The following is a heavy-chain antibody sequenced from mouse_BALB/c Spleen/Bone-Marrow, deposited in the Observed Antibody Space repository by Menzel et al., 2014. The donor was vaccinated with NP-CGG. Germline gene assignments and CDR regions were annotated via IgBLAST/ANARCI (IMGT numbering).Heavy chain of an antibody. V-gene: IGHV5-12*02. CDR2: ISNGGGST. CDR1: GFTFSDYY. CDR3: ARQDYSYYYAMDY. D-gene: IGHD2-13*01. Sequence: EVQRVESGGGLVQPGGSLKLSCATSGFTFSDYYMYWVRQTPEKRLEWVAYISNGGGSTYYPDTVKGRFTISRDNAKNTLYLQMSRLKSEDTAMYYCARQDYSYYYAMDYWGQGTSVTVSS. J-gene: IGHJ4*01.